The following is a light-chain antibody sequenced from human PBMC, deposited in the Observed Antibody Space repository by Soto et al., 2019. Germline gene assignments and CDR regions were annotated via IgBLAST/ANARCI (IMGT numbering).Light chain of an antibody. CDR1: SSDVGGYDY. Sequence: QSVLTQPPSASGSPGRSVTISCTGTSSDVGGYDYVSWFQQHPGKAPKPIIYEVTKRPSGVPDRFSASKSGNTASLTVSGLQAEDEADYYCSSFVAGNNYWVFGGGTKVTVL. CDR2: EVT. V-gene: IGLV2-8*01. CDR3: SSFVAGNNYWV. J-gene: IGLJ3*02.